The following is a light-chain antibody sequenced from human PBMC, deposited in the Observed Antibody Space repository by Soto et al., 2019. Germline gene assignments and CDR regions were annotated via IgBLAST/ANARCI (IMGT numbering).Light chain of an antibody. V-gene: IGKV3D-15*01. J-gene: IGKJ1*01. CDR1: QSIGSH. Sequence: EIVMTQSPATLSVSPGEKAILSCRASQSIGSHLAWYQQKPGQAPRFLIYGASTRATGIPVRFSGSGSGTEFTLTISSLQSEDFAVYYCQQYNYLWTFGQGTKVEIK. CDR2: GAS. CDR3: QQYNYLWT.